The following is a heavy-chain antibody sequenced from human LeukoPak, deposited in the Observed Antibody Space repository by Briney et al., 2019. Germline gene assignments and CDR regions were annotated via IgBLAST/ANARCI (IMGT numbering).Heavy chain of an antibody. J-gene: IGHJ5*02. Sequence: GGSLRLSCAASGFTFSTSSMNWVRQTPGKGLEWISYIRGSSTTIYYADSVKGRFTISRDNAKNSLYLQMNSLRAEDTAVYYCAREGGTAILNWFDPWGQGTLVTVSS. CDR1: GFTFSTSS. V-gene: IGHV3-48*04. D-gene: IGHD5-18*01. CDR2: IRGSSTTI. CDR3: AREGGTAILNWFDP.